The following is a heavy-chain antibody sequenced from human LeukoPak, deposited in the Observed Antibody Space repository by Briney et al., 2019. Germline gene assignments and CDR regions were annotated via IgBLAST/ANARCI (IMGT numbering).Heavy chain of an antibody. CDR1: GGSISSYY. V-gene: IGHV4-59*01. J-gene: IGHJ6*03. Sequence: SETLSLTCTVSGGSISSYYWNWIRKPPGKGLEWIGYIYYSGSTNYNPSLKSRVTISVETSKNQFSLKLSSVTAADTAVYYCARATYYYDSSGYSYYNYYLMDVWGKGTTVTISS. CDR3: ARATYYYDSSGYSYYNYYLMDV. D-gene: IGHD3-22*01. CDR2: IYYSGST.